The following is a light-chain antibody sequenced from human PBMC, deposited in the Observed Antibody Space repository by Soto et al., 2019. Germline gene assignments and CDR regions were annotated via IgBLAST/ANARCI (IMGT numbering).Light chain of an antibody. J-gene: IGLJ1*01. CDR2: EVS. CDR3: SSYTSSSTPYV. CDR1: SSDVGGYNY. Sequence: QSALTQPASVSGSPGQSITISCTGTSSDVGGYNYVSWYQQHPGKAPKLMIYEVSNRPSGVSNRFSGSKSGNTASLTISGLQAEDEADYYCSSYTSSSTPYVFGTGTKVPV. V-gene: IGLV2-14*01.